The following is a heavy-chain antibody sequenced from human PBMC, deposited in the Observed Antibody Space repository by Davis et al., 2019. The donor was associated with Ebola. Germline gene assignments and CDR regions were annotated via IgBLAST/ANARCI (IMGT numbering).Heavy chain of an antibody. CDR1: GYRFTSYY. V-gene: IGHV1-46*01. CDR3: AREGGRYYDSSGYVFDI. Sequence: ASVQVSCKASGYRFTSYYMHCVRQAPGQGLEWMGIINPITGGTSYAQNFQVRVNVTRDTSTSTVYMELSSLGSEDTAVYYCAREGGRYYDSSGYVFDIWGQGTMVKVSS. CDR2: INPITGGT. J-gene: IGHJ3*02. D-gene: IGHD3-22*01.